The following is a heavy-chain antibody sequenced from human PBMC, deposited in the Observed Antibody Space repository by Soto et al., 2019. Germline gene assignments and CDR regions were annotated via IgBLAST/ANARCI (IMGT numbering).Heavy chain of an antibody. J-gene: IGHJ4*02. CDR2: INHSGST. D-gene: IGHD5-12*01. CDR1: GGSFSGYY. Sequence: QVQLQQWGAGLLKPSETLSLTCAGYGGSFSGYYWSWIRQPPGKGLEWIGEINHSGSTNYNPSLKRRVTISVDTSKNQFSLKLSSVTAADTAVYYCARGGQGDYSGYDLSPFDYWGQGTLVTVSS. V-gene: IGHV4-34*01. CDR3: ARGGQGDYSGYDLSPFDY.